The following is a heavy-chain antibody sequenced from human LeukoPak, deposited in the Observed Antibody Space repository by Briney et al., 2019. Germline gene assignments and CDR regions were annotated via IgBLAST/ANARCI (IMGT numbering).Heavy chain of an antibody. D-gene: IGHD3-10*01. CDR3: TRVLLWFGELAAAFDI. CDR2: IRSKAYGGTT. J-gene: IGHJ3*02. CDR1: GFTFGDYA. V-gene: IGHV3-49*04. Sequence: PGGSLRLSCTASGFTFGDYAMSWVRQAPGKGLEWVGFIRSKAYGGTTEYAASVKGRFTISRDDSKSIAYLQMNSLKTEDTAVYYCTRVLLWFGELAAAFDIWGQGTMVTVSS.